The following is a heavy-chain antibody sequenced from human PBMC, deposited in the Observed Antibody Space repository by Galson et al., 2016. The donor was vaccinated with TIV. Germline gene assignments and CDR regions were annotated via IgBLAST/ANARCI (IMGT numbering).Heavy chain of an antibody. CDR1: GITFSSYG. Sequence: SLRLSCAASGITFSSYGMHWVRQAPGKGLEWVALIWYDGTNEYYADSVKGRFTISRENSKNTVYLQMDSLRAEDTAVYFSAKDRLWAELREPFDLWGHGTLVTVSS. J-gene: IGHJ4*01. CDR3: AKDRLWAELREPFDL. CDR2: IWYDGTNE. V-gene: IGHV3-33*06. D-gene: IGHD3-16*01.